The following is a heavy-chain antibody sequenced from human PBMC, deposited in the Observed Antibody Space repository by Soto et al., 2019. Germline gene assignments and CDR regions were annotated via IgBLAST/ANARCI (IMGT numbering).Heavy chain of an antibody. V-gene: IGHV3-33*01. D-gene: IGHD1-1*01. Sequence: GGSLRLSCAASGFSFNRYGMHWVRQAPGKGLEWVGVICYNGSRKYNADSVNGRSSISRNICDKTLYLQMENPRVDDTALYFCAREGGALATGTFFFDSWGQGTQVTVSS. J-gene: IGHJ4*02. CDR2: ICYNGSRK. CDR3: AREGGALATGTFFFDS. CDR1: GFSFNRYG.